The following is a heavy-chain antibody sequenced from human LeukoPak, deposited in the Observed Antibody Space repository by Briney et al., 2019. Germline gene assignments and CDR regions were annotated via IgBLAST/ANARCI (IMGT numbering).Heavy chain of an antibody. CDR1: GFTFSSYS. CDR3: ARDLYSSGWYVEPGDY. CDR2: ISSSSSYI. J-gene: IGHJ4*02. Sequence: GGSLRLSCAASGFTFSSYSMNWVRQAPGKGLEWVSSISSSSSYIYYADSVKGRFTISRDNAKSSLYLQMNSLRAEDTAVYYCARDLYSSGWYVEPGDYWGQGTLVTVSS. V-gene: IGHV3-21*01. D-gene: IGHD6-13*01.